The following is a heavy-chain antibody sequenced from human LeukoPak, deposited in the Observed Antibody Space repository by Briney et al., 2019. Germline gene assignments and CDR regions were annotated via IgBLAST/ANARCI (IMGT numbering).Heavy chain of an antibody. D-gene: IGHD3-22*01. CDR2: IYYSGST. J-gene: IGHJ4*02. Sequence: SGSLSLTCTVSGGSISSSSYYWGWIRQPPGKGLEWIGSIYYSGSTYYNPSLKSRVTISVDTSKNQFSLKLSSVTAADTAVYYCAPLGDYYDSSGGLWGQGTLVTVSS. CDR1: GGSISSSSYY. CDR3: APLGDYYDSSGGL. V-gene: IGHV4-39*01.